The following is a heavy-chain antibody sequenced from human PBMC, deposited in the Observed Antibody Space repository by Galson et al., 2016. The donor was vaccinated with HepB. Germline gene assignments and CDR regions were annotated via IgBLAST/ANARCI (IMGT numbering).Heavy chain of an antibody. CDR2: ISVANGND. Sequence: SVKVSCKASGYTFSAYGINWVRQAPGQGPEWMGWISVANGNDVYAQSLQGRVTLTTDTSQNTVYMALRSLTSDDTAVYFCGRGSFCTISDCSVQHSYYNKGMDVWGQGTTVIVSS. CDR3: GRGSFCTISDCSVQHSYYNKGMDV. D-gene: IGHD2-21*02. V-gene: IGHV1-18*01. CDR1: GYTFSAYG. J-gene: IGHJ6*02.